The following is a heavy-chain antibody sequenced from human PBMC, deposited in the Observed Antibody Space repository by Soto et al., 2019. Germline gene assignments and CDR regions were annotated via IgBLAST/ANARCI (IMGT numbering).Heavy chain of an antibody. J-gene: IGHJ6*02. Sequence: WGSLRLSCAASGFTFISYAIHFFRHSPFKWLEWVAVISYDGSNKYYADSVKGQFTISRDNSKNTLYLQMNSLRAEDTAVCYCARVQYQLLFRDYYYGMDVWGQGTTVTVSS. V-gene: IGHV3-30-3*01. D-gene: IGHD2-2*01. CDR2: ISYDGSNK. CDR3: ARVQYQLLFRDYYYGMDV. CDR1: GFTFISYA.